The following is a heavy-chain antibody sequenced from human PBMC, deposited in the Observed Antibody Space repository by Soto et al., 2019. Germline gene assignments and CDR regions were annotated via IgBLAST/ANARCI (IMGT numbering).Heavy chain of an antibody. CDR1: GGSISSSSYY. J-gene: IGHJ4*02. Sequence: QLQLQESGPGLVKPSETLSLTCTVSGGSISSSSYYWGWIRQPPGKGLEWIGSIYYSGSTYYNPSLNSRVTIAVDTSKNQFSLKLSSVTADDTAVYYCARRGSGSYSDYWGQGTLVTVSS. CDR3: ARRGSGSYSDY. D-gene: IGHD3-10*01. V-gene: IGHV4-39*01. CDR2: IYYSGST.